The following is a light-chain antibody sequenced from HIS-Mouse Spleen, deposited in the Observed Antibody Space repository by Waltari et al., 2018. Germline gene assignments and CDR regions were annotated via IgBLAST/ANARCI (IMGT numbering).Light chain of an antibody. CDR2: EVS. V-gene: IGLV2-8*01. Sequence: QSALTQPPSASGSPGQSVTISCTGTSSDAGGYNHVSRYQQHPGKAPNLMIYEVSKRPSGVPDRFSGSKSGNTASLTVSGLQAEDEADYYCSSYAGSNNLVFGGGTKLTVL. CDR3: SSYAGSNNLV. CDR1: SSDAGGYNH. J-gene: IGLJ3*02.